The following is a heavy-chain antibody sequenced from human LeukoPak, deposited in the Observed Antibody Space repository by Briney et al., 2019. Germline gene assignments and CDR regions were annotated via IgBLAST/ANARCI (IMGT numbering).Heavy chain of an antibody. CDR1: GGTFSSYA. V-gene: IGHV1-69*06. D-gene: IGHD2-15*01. J-gene: IGHJ4*02. CDR2: IIPIFGTA. Sequence: GASVKVSCKASGGTFSSYAISWVRQAPGQGLEWMGGIIPIFGTANYAQKFQGRVTITADKSTSTVYMELSSLRSEDTAVYYCARAALGYCSGGSCYPDYWGQGTLVTVSS. CDR3: ARAALGYCSGGSCYPDY.